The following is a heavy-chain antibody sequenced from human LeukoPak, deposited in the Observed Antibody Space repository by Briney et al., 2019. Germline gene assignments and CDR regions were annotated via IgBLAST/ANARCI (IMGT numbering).Heavy chain of an antibody. V-gene: IGHV3-23*01. CDR3: ARVRFGTEWYSSDAFAF. D-gene: IGHD3-3*01. J-gene: IGHJ3*01. CDR1: GFTFSSFA. CDR2: VSGGGRSK. Sequence: RTGGSLRPSCAASGFTFSSFAMSWVRQAPGKGLEWVASVSGGGRSKYYIDAVKGRFTVSRDNSKNTVYLQMSSLRTVDTAIYYCARVRFGTEWYSSDAFAFWGQGTMVTVAS.